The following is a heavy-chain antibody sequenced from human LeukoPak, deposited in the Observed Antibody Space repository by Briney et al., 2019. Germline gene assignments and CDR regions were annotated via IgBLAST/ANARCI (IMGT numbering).Heavy chain of an antibody. CDR1: GGSISSGDYY. D-gene: IGHD3-22*01. V-gene: IGHV4-30-4*01. Sequence: SETLSLTCTVSGGSISSGDYYSSCIRQPPGKCPEWMVYIYYSGSTYYNPSLKSQVTISADTSKNQFSLKLSSVTAADTAEYYCASRSYYYDSSGYLGGFRAFDIWGQGTMVTVSS. J-gene: IGHJ3*02. CDR2: IYYSGST. CDR3: ASRSYYYDSSGYLGGFRAFDI.